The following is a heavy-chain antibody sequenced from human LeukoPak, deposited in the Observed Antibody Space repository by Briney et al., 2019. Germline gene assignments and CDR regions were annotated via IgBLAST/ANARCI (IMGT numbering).Heavy chain of an antibody. J-gene: IGHJ4*02. CDR3: STDAIH. Sequence: GGSLRLSCAASGFTFSGAWMSWVRQAPGKGLEWVGRIRSKTNGGTADYAAPVKGRFTISRDDAENSLYLLMNSLKTEDTGVYYCSTDAIHWGQGAQVTVSS. D-gene: IGHD5-18*01. CDR2: IRSKTNGGTA. V-gene: IGHV3-15*01. CDR1: GFTFSGAW.